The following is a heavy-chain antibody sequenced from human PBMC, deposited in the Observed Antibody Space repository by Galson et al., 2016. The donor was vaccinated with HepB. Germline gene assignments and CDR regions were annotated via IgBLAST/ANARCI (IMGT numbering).Heavy chain of an antibody. V-gene: IGHV3-33*01. D-gene: IGHD3-16*01. CDR2: IWYDGSNR. J-gene: IGHJ3*01. Sequence: SLRLSCAASGFTFSSYGMHWVRQAPGKGLEWVATIWYDGSNRYYAEALKGRFTISRDSSENTVHLQMNSLTAADPALYYCARDQRPYYFGTLGDDRSAFDFWGQGTMVTGSS. CDR3: ARDQRPYYFGTLGDDRSAFDF. CDR1: GFTFSSYG.